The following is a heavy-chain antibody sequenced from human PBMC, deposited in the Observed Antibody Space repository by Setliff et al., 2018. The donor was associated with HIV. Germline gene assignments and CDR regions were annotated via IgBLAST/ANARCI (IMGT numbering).Heavy chain of an antibody. V-gene: IGHV3-11*04. J-gene: IGHJ4*01. CDR2: ISRSGTII. CDR3: ARDRGGSDYFDY. CDR1: GFTFSDYY. Sequence: GGSLRLSCAASGFTFSDYYMSWIRQAPGKGLEWVSYISRSGTIIYYVGSVKGRFTISRDNAKNSLYLQMNSLRVEDTAVFYCARDRGGSDYFDYWGHGTLVTVSS. D-gene: IGHD1-26*01.